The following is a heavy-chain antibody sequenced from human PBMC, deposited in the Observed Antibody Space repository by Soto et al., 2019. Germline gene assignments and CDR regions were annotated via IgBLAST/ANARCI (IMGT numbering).Heavy chain of an antibody. Sequence: GGSLRLSCAASGFTFSSYSMSWVRQAPGEGLEWVSGFRTSGDGSTTTYADSVKGRFTISRDNGKNTLYLQMTSLRAEDTAVYYCGRALGSWADYWGQGTLVTVSS. CDR1: GFTFSSYS. J-gene: IGHJ4*02. CDR3: GRALGSWADY. CDR2: FRTSGDGSTT. D-gene: IGHD6-13*01. V-gene: IGHV3-74*01.